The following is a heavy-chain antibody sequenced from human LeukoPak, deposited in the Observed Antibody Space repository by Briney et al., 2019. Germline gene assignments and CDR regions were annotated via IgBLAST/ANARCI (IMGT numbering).Heavy chain of an antibody. V-gene: IGHV1-69*05. Sequence: SVKVSCKASGGTFSSYAISWVRQAPGQGLEWMGGIIPIFGTANYAQKFQGRVTITTNESTSTAYMELSSLRSEDTAVYYCARAKVGATLSFDYWGQGTLVTVSS. D-gene: IGHD1-26*01. J-gene: IGHJ4*02. CDR2: IIPIFGTA. CDR1: GGTFSSYA. CDR3: ARAKVGATLSFDY.